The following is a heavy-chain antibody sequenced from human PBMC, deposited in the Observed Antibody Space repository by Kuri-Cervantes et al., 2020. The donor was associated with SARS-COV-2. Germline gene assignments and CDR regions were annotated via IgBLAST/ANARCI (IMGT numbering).Heavy chain of an antibody. Sequence: SVKVSCKASGGTFSSYAISWVRQAPGQGLEWMGGIIPIFGTANYAQKFQGRVTITADKSTSTAYMELSSLRSEDTALSYCAKDSRPRYSGYDSRWFDPWGQGTLVTVSS. CDR1: GGTFSSYA. V-gene: IGHV1-69*06. CDR3: AKDSRPRYSGYDSRWFDP. J-gene: IGHJ5*02. CDR2: IIPIFGTA. D-gene: IGHD5-12*01.